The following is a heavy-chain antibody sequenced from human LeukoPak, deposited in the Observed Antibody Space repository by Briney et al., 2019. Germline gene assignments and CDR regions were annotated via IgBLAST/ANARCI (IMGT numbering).Heavy chain of an antibody. CDR2: IYYSGST. V-gene: IGHV4-30-4*07. CDR3: ARGPGIGLN. J-gene: IGHJ4*02. CDR1: GGSISSGGYS. D-gene: IGHD6-13*01. Sequence: SETLSLTCAVSGGSISSGGYSWRWIRQPPGKGLEWIGYIYYSGSTYYNPSLKSRVTISVDTSKNQFSLKLSSVTAADTAVYYCARGPGIGLNWGQGTLVTVSS.